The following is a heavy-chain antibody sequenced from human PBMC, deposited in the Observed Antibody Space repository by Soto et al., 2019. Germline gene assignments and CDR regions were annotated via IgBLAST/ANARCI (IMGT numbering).Heavy chain of an antibody. CDR1: GYTFTSYD. V-gene: IGHV1-8*01. J-gene: IGHJ2*01. Sequence: QVQLVQSGAEVKKPGASVKVSCKASGYTFTSYDINWVRQATGQGLEWMGWMNPNSGNTGYAQKFQGRVTMTRNTSISTAYMELSSLRSEDTAVYYCARLAGYCISTSCYDWYFDLWGRGTLVTVSS. D-gene: IGHD2-2*01. CDR2: MNPNSGNT. CDR3: ARLAGYCISTSCYDWYFDL.